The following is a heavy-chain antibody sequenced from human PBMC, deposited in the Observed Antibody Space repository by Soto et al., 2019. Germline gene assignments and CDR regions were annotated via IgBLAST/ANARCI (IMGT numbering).Heavy chain of an antibody. J-gene: IGHJ4*02. CDR3: ARSIATPGTNIDY. Sequence: QVQLQESGPGLVRPSETLSLTCTVSGESINGYYRSWIRQPPGKGLEWIDYVYFSGSNNYNPSLKSRVTISVNTSKQQVSLRLSSVTAADTAVYYCARSIATPGTNIDYWGQGTLVTVSS. V-gene: IGHV4-59*01. CDR1: GESINGYY. CDR2: VYFSGSN. D-gene: IGHD6-13*01.